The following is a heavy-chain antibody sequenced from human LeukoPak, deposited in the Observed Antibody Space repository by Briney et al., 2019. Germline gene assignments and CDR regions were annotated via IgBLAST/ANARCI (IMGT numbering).Heavy chain of an antibody. D-gene: IGHD3-9*01. V-gene: IGHV4-34*01. CDR1: GGSFSGYY. J-gene: IGHJ4*02. Sequence: PSETLSLTCAVYGGSFSGYYWSWIRQPPGKGLEWIGEINHSGSTNYNPSLKSRVTISVDTPKNQFSLKLSSVTAADTAVYYCARSHDILTGYYYFDYWGQGTLVTVSS. CDR2: INHSGST. CDR3: ARSHDILTGYYYFDY.